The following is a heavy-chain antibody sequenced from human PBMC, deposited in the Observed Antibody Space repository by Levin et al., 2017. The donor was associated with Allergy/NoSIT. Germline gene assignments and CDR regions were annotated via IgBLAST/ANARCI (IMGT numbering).Heavy chain of an antibody. Sequence: SETLSLTCTVSGGSVSSGSYYWSWIRQPPGKGLEWIGYIYYSGSTNYNPSLKSRVTISVDTSKNQFSLKLSSVTAADTAVYYCARGRGGVLRYFDWPSPWFDPWGQGTLVTVSS. CDR2: IYYSGST. CDR1: GGSVSSGSYY. J-gene: IGHJ5*02. CDR3: ARGRGGVLRYFDWPSPWFDP. V-gene: IGHV4-61*01. D-gene: IGHD3-9*01.